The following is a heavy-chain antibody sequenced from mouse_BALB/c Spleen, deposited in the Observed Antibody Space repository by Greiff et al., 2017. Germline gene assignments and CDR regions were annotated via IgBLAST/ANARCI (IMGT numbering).Heavy chain of an antibody. J-gene: IGHJ2*01. CDR3: ARGGIMRALDY. CDR1: GFNIKDTY. D-gene: IGHD2-4*01. CDR2: IDPANGNT. V-gene: IGHV14-3*02. Sequence: VQLKQSGAELVKPGASVKLSCTASGFNIKDTYMHWVKQRPEQGLEWIGRIDPANGNTKYDPKFQGKATITADTSSNTAYLQLSSLTSEDTAVYYCARGGIMRALDYWGQGTTLTVSS.